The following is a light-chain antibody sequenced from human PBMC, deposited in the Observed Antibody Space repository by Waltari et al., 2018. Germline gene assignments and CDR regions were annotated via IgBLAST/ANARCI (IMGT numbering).Light chain of an antibody. CDR2: DVT. V-gene: IGLV2-11*01. Sequence: QSALTQPRSVSGSPGQSVTISCTGTSSDVGGYNYVSWYQHHPGKAPKLYIYDVTNRPSGVPDRFSASNADNTASLTISGLQAEDEADYFCCSYAGSITFWVFGGGTKLTVL. CDR1: SSDVGGYNY. CDR3: CSYAGSITFWV. J-gene: IGLJ3*02.